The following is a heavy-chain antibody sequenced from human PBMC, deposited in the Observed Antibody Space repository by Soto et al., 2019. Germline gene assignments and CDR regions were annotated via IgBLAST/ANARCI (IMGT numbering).Heavy chain of an antibody. J-gene: IGHJ3*01. CDR1: GDSVISATYY. V-gene: IGHV4-61*01. CDR3: ARVLPGIAAAYDAFDV. CDR2: IYYDGGT. Sequence: QVQLQESGPGLVKPSETLSLTCTVSGDSVISATYYWSWIRQPPGKGWEGIGYIYYDGGTTYTSSLKSRVTISTDTSRSQLSLQLTSATPADTAVYYCARVLPGIAAAYDAFDVWGQGTMVTVSS. D-gene: IGHD6-13*01.